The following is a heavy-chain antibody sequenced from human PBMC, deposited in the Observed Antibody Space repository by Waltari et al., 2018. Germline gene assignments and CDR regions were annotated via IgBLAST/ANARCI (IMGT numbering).Heavy chain of an antibody. Sequence: EEQLVESGGGLIQPGESLGVACAVSGFTFSRYWMTWCRQAEGKGLVWGARINSDGRDTSDADAVKGRFTISRDNAKNTVYLQMKSLRAEDTAVYYCARVARKTYSSPVPGRDYYYGMDVWGLGTTVTVSS. V-gene: IGHV3-74*01. CDR2: INSDGRDT. J-gene: IGHJ6*02. CDR1: GFTFSRYW. D-gene: IGHD6-13*01. CDR3: ARVARKTYSSPVPGRDYYYGMDV.